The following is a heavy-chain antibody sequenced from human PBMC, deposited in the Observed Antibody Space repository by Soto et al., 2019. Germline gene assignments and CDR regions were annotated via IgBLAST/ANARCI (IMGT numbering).Heavy chain of an antibody. CDR2: IIPIFGTA. Sequence: QVQLVQSGAEVKKPGSSVKVSCKASGGTFSSYAISWVRQAPGQGLEWMGGIIPIFGTANYAQKFQGRVTITADESTSTAYMELSSLRSEDTAVYYGARGSGHSSGQDNDAFDIWGQGTMVTVSS. CDR3: ARGSGHSSGQDNDAFDI. J-gene: IGHJ3*02. CDR1: GGTFSSYA. D-gene: IGHD6-19*01. V-gene: IGHV1-69*01.